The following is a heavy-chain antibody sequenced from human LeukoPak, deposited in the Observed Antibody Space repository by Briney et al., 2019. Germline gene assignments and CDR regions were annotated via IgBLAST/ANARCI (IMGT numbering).Heavy chain of an antibody. Sequence: ASVKISCKVSGYTFTDYYMHWVQQAPGKGLEWMGLVDPEDGETIYAEKFQGRVTITADTSTDTAYMELSSLRSEDTAVYYCATSKRNYYGSRRGDYWGQGTLVTVSS. V-gene: IGHV1-69-2*01. CDR3: ATSKRNYYGSRRGDY. J-gene: IGHJ4*02. D-gene: IGHD3-10*01. CDR1: GYTFTDYY. CDR2: VDPEDGET.